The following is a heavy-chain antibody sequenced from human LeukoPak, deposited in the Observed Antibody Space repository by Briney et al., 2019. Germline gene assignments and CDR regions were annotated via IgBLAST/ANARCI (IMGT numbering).Heavy chain of an antibody. D-gene: IGHD1-26*01. J-gene: IGHJ4*02. V-gene: IGHV3-21*01. Sequence: GGSLRLSCAASGFTFSSYSMNWVRQAPGKGLEWVSSISSSSSYIYYADSVKGRFTISRDNAKNSLYLQMNSLRAEDTAVYYCARVGMSGSYYFHYWGQGTLVTVSS. CDR1: GFTFSSYS. CDR3: ARVGMSGSYYFHY. CDR2: ISSSSSYI.